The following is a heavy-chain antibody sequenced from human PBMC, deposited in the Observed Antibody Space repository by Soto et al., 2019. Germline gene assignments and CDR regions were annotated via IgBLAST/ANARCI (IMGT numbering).Heavy chain of an antibody. Sequence: QVQLVESGGGVVQPERSQRLSCAASKFTFRTYVMHWVRQAPGKGLEWVALISFDGSNKYYADSVKGRFTISRENSKNTMYLQMNSLRPEDTAVYYCAREMIPMIMGGMSAMDVWGQGTTVTVSS. J-gene: IGHJ6*02. D-gene: IGHD3-22*01. CDR3: AREMIPMIMGGMSAMDV. V-gene: IGHV3-30*04. CDR1: KFTFRTYV. CDR2: ISFDGSNK.